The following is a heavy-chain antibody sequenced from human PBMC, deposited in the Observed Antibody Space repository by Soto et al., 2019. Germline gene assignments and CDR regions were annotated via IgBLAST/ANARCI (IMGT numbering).Heavy chain of an antibody. D-gene: IGHD2-2*01. CDR2: IDGGSATT. CDR3: ARDSRPIIHSGLSV. V-gene: IGHV3-23*01. Sequence: PGGSLRLSCAASEFTLGSYWMSWVRQAPGKGLEWVSAIDGGSATTNYADSVKGRFTISRDNSKNTLFMHMSGLRAEDTAVYYCARDSRPIIHSGLSVWGQGTTVTVSS. J-gene: IGHJ6*02. CDR1: EFTLGSYW.